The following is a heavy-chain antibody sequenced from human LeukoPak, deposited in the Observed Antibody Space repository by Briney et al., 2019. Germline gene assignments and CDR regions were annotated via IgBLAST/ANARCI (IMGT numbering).Heavy chain of an antibody. CDR2: INHSGST. CDR1: GGSIGDYY. Sequence: SETLSLTCTVSGGSIGDYYWSWIRQPPGKGLEWIGEINHSGSTNYNPSLKSRVTISVDTSKNQFSLKLRSVTAADTAVYYCERGPGRRMYNWFDPWGQGTLVTVSS. V-gene: IGHV4-34*01. D-gene: IGHD3-10*01. CDR3: ERGPGRRMYNWFDP. J-gene: IGHJ5*02.